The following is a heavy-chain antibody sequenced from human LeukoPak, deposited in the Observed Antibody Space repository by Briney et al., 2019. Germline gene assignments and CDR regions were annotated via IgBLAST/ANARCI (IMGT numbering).Heavy chain of an antibody. Sequence: GGSLRLSCAASGFTFDDYGMSWVRHAPGKGLEWVSGINWNGGSTGYADSVKGRFTISRDNAKNSLYLQMNSLRVEDTALYYCARGQWLAQFDYWGQGTPVTVSS. CDR1: GFTFDDYG. D-gene: IGHD6-19*01. J-gene: IGHJ4*02. CDR3: ARGQWLAQFDY. V-gene: IGHV3-20*04. CDR2: INWNGGST.